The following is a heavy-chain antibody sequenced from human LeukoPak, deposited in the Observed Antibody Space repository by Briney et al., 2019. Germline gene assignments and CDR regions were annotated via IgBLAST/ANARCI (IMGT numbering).Heavy chain of an antibody. Sequence: GGSLRLSCAASGFTVSSYHMSWVRQAPGKGLEWVSVIYSDGSTYYADSVRGRFTISRDNSKNTLYLQMNSLRGEDTAVYYCARGTHSGWPFDYWGQGTLVTVSS. J-gene: IGHJ4*02. V-gene: IGHV3-66*01. D-gene: IGHD6-19*01. CDR1: GFTVSSYH. CDR3: ARGTHSGWPFDY. CDR2: IYSDGST.